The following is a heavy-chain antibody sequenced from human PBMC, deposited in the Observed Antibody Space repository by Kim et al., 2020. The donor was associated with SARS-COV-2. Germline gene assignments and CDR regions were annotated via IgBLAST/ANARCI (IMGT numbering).Heavy chain of an antibody. V-gene: IGHV3-11*06. J-gene: IGHJ3*02. D-gene: IGHD3-22*01. CDR3: AREGYYDSSGYRVDFDI. Sequence: VKGRFTISRDNAKNARYLQMNSLRAEDTAVYYCAREGYYDSSGYRVDFDIWGQGTMVTVSS.